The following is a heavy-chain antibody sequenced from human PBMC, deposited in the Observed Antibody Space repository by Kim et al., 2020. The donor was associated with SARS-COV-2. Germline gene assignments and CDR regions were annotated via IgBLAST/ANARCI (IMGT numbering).Heavy chain of an antibody. CDR3: AKSGVNYDILTGYAPHIYYYYGMDV. D-gene: IGHD3-9*01. CDR1: GFTFSSYA. J-gene: IGHJ6*02. Sequence: GGSLRLSCAASGFTFSSYAMSWVRQAPGKGLEWVSAISGSGGSTYYADSVKGRFTISRDNSKNTLYLQMNSLRAEDTAVYYCAKSGVNYDILTGYAPHIYYYYGMDVWGQGTTVTVSS. V-gene: IGHV3-23*01. CDR2: ISGSGGST.